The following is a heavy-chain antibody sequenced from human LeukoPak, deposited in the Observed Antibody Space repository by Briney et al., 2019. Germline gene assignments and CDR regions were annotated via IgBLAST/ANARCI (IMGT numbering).Heavy chain of an antibody. D-gene: IGHD4-17*01. J-gene: IGHJ4*02. CDR1: GGSISSGGYY. V-gene: IGHV4-31*03. CDR2: IYYSGST. Sequence: SQTLSLTCTVSGGSISSGGYYWSWIRQHPGEGLEWIGYIYYSGSTYYNPSLKSRVTISVDTSKNQFSLKLSSVTAADTAAYYCASYGDYLFDYWGQGTLVTVSS. CDR3: ASYGDYLFDY.